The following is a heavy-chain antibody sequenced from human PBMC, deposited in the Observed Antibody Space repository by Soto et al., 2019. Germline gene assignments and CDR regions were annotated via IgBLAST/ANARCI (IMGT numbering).Heavy chain of an antibody. CDR2: INHSGST. D-gene: IGHD6-6*01. Sequence: QVQLQQLGAGLLKPSETLSLTCAVYCGSFSGYYWSWIRQPPGKGLEWIGEINHSGSTNYNPSLKSRVTISVDTSKNHFSLNLSSVTAADTAVYYCARSSPFYFDYWGQGTLVTVSS. CDR1: CGSFSGYY. CDR3: ARSSPFYFDY. V-gene: IGHV4-34*01. J-gene: IGHJ4*02.